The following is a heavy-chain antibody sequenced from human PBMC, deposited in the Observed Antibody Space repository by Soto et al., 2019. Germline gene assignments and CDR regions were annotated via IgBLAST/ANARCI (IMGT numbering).Heavy chain of an antibody. CDR3: AREVGGSGWYGGNY. CDR2: ISPYNGNT. V-gene: IGHV1-18*01. J-gene: IGHJ4*02. CDR1: GYTFNSYG. D-gene: IGHD6-19*01. Sequence: QVQLVQSGAEVKKPGASVKVSCKASGYTFNSYGISWVRQAPGQGFEWMGWISPYNGNTNYAQKLQGRVIMTTDTSTSTAYMELRRLRVDDTAVYYWAREVGGSGWYGGNYWGQGTLVTVSS.